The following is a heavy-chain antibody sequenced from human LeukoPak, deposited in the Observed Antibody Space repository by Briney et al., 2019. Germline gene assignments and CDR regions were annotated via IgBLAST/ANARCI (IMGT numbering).Heavy chain of an antibody. Sequence: ASVKVSCKASGGTFSSYAISWVRQAPGQGLEWMGGIIPIFGTANYAQKFQGRVTITTDESTSTAYMELSSLRSEDTAVYYCAREIVDTAMVLFDYWGQGTLVTVSS. J-gene: IGHJ4*02. D-gene: IGHD5-18*01. CDR2: IIPIFGTA. CDR1: GGTFSSYA. CDR3: AREIVDTAMVLFDY. V-gene: IGHV1-69*05.